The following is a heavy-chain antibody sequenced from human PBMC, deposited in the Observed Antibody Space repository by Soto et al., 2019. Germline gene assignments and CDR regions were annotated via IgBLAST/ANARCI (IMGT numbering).Heavy chain of an antibody. CDR2: IHTVGST. CDR1: GFSIGGNP. D-gene: IGHD1-1*01. V-gene: IGHV3-53*01. J-gene: IGHJ4*02. Sequence: VGSLRLSCEVSGFSIGGNPMSWVRQAPGQGLEWVASIHTVGSTYYADSVQGRFTISRDNSKNTLFLQMNSLRVGDTAIYFCARGLNDDSWGQGTLVTVSS. CDR3: ARGLNDDS.